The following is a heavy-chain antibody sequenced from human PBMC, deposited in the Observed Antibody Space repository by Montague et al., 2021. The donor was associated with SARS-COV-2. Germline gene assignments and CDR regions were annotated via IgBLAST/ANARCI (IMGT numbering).Heavy chain of an antibody. J-gene: IGHJ2*01. CDR3: AKSAWHNWYFDI. V-gene: IGHV4-39*01. Sequence: SETLSLTCTVSGDSISRNSYNWGWNRQPPGKGLDWIGSMPYSGSTYHNPSLKSRVSISVDTSKNQFSLKLSSVTAADTAVYYCAKSAWHNWYFDIWGRGTLVTVSS. D-gene: IGHD2/OR15-2a*01. CDR1: GDSISRNSYN. CDR2: MPYSGST.